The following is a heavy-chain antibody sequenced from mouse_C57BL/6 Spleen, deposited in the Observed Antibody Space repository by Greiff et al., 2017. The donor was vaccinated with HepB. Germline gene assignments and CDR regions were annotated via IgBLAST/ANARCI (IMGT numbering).Heavy chain of an antibody. J-gene: IGHJ2*01. V-gene: IGHV1-50*01. D-gene: IGHD1-1*01. CDR2: IDPSDSYT. CDR1: GYTFTSYW. CDR3: ARDDYGSGCC. Sequence: QVQLQQPGAELVKPGASVKLSCKASGYTFTSYWMQWVKQRPGQGLEWIGEIDPSDSYTNYNQKFKGKATLTVDKSSSTAYMQLSSLTSEDSAVYYCARDDYGSGCCWGKGTTLTASS.